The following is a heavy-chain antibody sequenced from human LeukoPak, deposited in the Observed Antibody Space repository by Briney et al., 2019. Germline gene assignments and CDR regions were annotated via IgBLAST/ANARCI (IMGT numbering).Heavy chain of an antibody. CDR1: GFTFDDYA. D-gene: IGHD3-10*01. CDR2: ISWNSGSI. V-gene: IGHV3-9*01. Sequence: PGRSLRLSCAASGFTFDDYAMHWVRQAPGKGLEWVSGISWNSGSIGYADSVKGRFTISRDNAKNSLYLQMNSLRAEDTALYYCAKGQFGEFDYWGQGTPVTVSS. CDR3: AKGQFGEFDY. J-gene: IGHJ4*02.